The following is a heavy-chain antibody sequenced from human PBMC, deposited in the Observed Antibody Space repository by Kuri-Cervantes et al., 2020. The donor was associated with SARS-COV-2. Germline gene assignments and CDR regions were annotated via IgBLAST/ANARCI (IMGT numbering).Heavy chain of an antibody. CDR1: GGSFSGYY. V-gene: IGHV4-59*01. CDR3: ARASVVVTAIRYYYYGMDV. D-gene: IGHD2-21*02. Sequence: SETLSLTCAVYGGSFSGYYWSWIRQPPGKGLEWIGYIYYSGSTNYNPSLKSRVTISVDTSKNQFSLKLSSVTAADTAVYYCARASVVVTAIRYYYYGMDVWGQGTTVTVSS. J-gene: IGHJ6*02. CDR2: IYYSGST.